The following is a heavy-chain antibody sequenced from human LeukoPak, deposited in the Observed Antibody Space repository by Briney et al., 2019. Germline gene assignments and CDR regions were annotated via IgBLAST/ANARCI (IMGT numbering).Heavy chain of an antibody. CDR3: ASRTPRGPRDY. Sequence: ASVKVSCKTSGYTFTDFGINWVRQAPGQGLEWMGRFTTYNGNTNYAQKFQGRVTMTTDTSTTTAYLEVTSLRSDDTAVYYCASRTPRGPRDYWGQGTLVTVSS. J-gene: IGHJ4*02. V-gene: IGHV1-18*01. CDR2: FTTYNGNT. D-gene: IGHD1-14*01. CDR1: GYTFTDFG.